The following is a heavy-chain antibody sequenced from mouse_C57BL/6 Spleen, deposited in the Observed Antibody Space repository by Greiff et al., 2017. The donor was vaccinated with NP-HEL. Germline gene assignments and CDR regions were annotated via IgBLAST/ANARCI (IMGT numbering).Heavy chain of an antibody. J-gene: IGHJ2*01. D-gene: IGHD4-1*01. Sequence: EVQLQESGPGLVKPSQSLSLTCSVTGYSITSGYYWNWIRQFPGNKLEWMGYISYDGSNNYNPSLKNRISITRDTSKNQFFLKLNSVTTEDTATYYCARATGTGRDYFDYWGQGTTLTVSS. CDR1: GYSITSGYY. CDR2: ISYDGSN. CDR3: ARATGTGRDYFDY. V-gene: IGHV3-6*01.